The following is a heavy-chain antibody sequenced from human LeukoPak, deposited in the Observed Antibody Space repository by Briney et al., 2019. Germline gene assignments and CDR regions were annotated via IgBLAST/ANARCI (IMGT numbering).Heavy chain of an antibody. CDR2: ISDSGGRT. CDR3: TRDKLKWFGDSPQDY. V-gene: IGHV3-23*01. Sequence: PGGSLRLSCAVSGITLSNYGMSWVRQAPGKGLEWVAGISDSGGRTNYADSVKGRFTISRDNPKNTIYLQMNSLKTEDTAVYYCTRDKLKWFGDSPQDYWGQGTLVTVSS. CDR1: GITLSNYG. J-gene: IGHJ4*02. D-gene: IGHD3-10*01.